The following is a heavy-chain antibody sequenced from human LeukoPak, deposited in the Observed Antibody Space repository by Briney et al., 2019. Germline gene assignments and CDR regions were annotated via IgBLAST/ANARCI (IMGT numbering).Heavy chain of an antibody. CDR2: ILNDGSNK. D-gene: IGHD2-2*01. V-gene: IGHV3-30*04. CDR1: GFTFSNYV. J-gene: IGHJ4*02. CDR3: AHGSMYQLDY. Sequence: GGSLRLSCAASGFTFSNYVMHWVRQAPGKGLEWVAVILNDGSNKYYADSVKGRFTISRDNSKNTLYLQMNSLRAEDTAVYYCAHGSMYQLDYWGQGTLVTVSS.